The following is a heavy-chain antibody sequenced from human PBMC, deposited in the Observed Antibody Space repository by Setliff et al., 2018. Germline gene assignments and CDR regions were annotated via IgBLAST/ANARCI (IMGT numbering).Heavy chain of an antibody. V-gene: IGHV1-69*05. CDR3: ARDVFPYHYEGAFDI. CDR2: IIPIFGTA. Sequence: ASVKVSCKASGGTFSSYAISWVRQAPGQGLEWMGGIIPIFGTANYAQKFQGRVTITTDESTSTAYMDMSSLRSEDTAVYYCARDVFPYHYEGAFDIWGQGTMVTVSS. D-gene: IGHD3-22*01. CDR1: GGTFSSYA. J-gene: IGHJ3*02.